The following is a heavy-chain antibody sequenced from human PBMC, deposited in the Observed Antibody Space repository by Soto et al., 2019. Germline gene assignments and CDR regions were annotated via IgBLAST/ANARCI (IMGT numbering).Heavy chain of an antibody. CDR2: IYWDDDK. CDR1: GFSLSTSGVA. Sequence: QITLKESGPTLVKPTQTLTLTCTFSGFSLSTSGVAVGWIRQPPGKALEWLALIYWDDDKRYSPSLKNRLTITKATSKTQVVLTMTNMDPVATATYYCAHSMLMVRATSPWYDYWGQGTLVTVSS. CDR3: AHSMLMVRATSPWYDY. V-gene: IGHV2-5*02. J-gene: IGHJ4*02. D-gene: IGHD3-10*01.